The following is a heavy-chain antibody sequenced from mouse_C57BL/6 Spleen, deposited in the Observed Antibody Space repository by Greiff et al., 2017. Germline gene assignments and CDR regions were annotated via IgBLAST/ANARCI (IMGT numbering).Heavy chain of an antibody. Sequence: EVQLVESGGGLVKPGGSLKLSCAASGFTFSDYGMHWVRQAPEKGLEWVAYISSGSSTIYYADTVKGRFTISRDNAKNTLFLQMTSLRSEDTAMYYCARNPPMDYYGSSYFDYWGQGTTLTVSS. CDR3: ARNPPMDYYGSSYFDY. CDR1: GFTFSDYG. CDR2: ISSGSSTI. V-gene: IGHV5-17*01. D-gene: IGHD1-1*01. J-gene: IGHJ2*01.